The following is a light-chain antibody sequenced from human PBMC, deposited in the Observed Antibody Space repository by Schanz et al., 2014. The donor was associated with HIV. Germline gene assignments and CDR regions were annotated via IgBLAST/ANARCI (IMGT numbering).Light chain of an antibody. CDR1: SSDIGAFDY. CDR3: TSKGDINNFMV. V-gene: IGLV2-8*01. CDR2: EVS. J-gene: IGLJ2*01. Sequence: QSALTQPASVSGSPGQSITISCSGTSSDIGAFDYVSWYQQYPGKAPKLMIYEVSKRPSGVPDRFSGSKSGNTASLTISGLQAEDEADYYCTSKGDINNFMVFGGGTKLTVL.